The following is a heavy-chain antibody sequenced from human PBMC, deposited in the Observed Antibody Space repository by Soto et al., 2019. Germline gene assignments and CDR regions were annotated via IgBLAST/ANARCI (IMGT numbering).Heavy chain of an antibody. Sequence: EVQLVESGGGLVQPGGSLRLSCAASGFSFSSYSMNWVRQAPGKGLEWLSYISTGSSTIYYAYSVKGRFTISKDNAKNSLYLQMNSLRAEDTAVYYCAKGKGGRSSGWYEDVAFDIWGQGTMVTVSS. J-gene: IGHJ3*02. CDR2: ISTGSSTI. V-gene: IGHV3-48*01. D-gene: IGHD6-19*01. CDR3: AKGKGGRSSGWYEDVAFDI. CDR1: GFSFSSYS.